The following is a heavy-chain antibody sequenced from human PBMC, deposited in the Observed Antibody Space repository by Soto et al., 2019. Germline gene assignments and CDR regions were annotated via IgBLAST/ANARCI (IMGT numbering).Heavy chain of an antibody. D-gene: IGHD3-3*01. V-gene: IGHV1-3*01. J-gene: IGHJ3*02. CDR2: INAGNGNT. Sequence: ASVKVSCKASGYTFTSYAMHWVRQAPGQRLEWMGWINAGNGNTKYSQKFQGRATITRDTSASTAYMELSSLRSEDTAVYYCARDLWSPGPTDAFDIWGQGTMVTVSS. CDR3: ARDLWSPGPTDAFDI. CDR1: GYTFTSYA.